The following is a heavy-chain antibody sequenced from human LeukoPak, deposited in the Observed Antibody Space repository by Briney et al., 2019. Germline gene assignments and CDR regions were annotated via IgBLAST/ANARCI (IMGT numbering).Heavy chain of an antibody. J-gene: IGHJ4*02. CDR1: GGSISSYY. CDR3: AKGGSYGSGSYMYYFDY. V-gene: IGHV4-4*07. D-gene: IGHD3-10*01. Sequence: SETLSLTCTVSGGSISSYYWSWNRQPAGKGLEWIGRIYTSGSTTYNPSRKSRVTMSVDTSKNQFSLKLSPVTAEDTAVYYCAKGGSYGSGSYMYYFDYWGQGTLVTVSS. CDR2: IYTSGST.